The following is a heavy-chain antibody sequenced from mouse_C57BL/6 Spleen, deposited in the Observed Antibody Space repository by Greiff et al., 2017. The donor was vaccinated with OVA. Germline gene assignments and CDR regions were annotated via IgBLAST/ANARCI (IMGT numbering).Heavy chain of an antibody. CDR3: TRSACNQYYFDY. V-gene: IGHV1-50*01. CDR1: GYTFTSYW. Sequence: QVQLQQPGAELVKPGASVKLSCKASGYTFTSYWMQWVKQRPGQGLEWIGEIDPSDSYTNYNQKFKGKATLTVDTSSSTAYMQLSSLTSEDSAVYYCTRSACNQYYFDYWGQGTTLTVSS. D-gene: IGHD2-1*01. J-gene: IGHJ2*01. CDR2: IDPSDSYT.